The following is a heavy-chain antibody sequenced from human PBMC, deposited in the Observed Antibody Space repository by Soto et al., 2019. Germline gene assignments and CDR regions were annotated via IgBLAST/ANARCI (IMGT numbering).Heavy chain of an antibody. D-gene: IGHD1-26*01. J-gene: IGHJ4*02. Sequence: EVQLLESGGGLVQPGGSLRLSCAASGFTFSSYAMSWVRQAPGKGLEWVSAISGSGGSTYYADSVKGRFTISRDNSKNRLYLQMSSLRAEDTAVYYCAKDLSNLVGATTFKGYWGQGTLVTVSS. V-gene: IGHV3-23*01. CDR3: AKDLSNLVGATTFKGY. CDR2: ISGSGGST. CDR1: GFTFSSYA.